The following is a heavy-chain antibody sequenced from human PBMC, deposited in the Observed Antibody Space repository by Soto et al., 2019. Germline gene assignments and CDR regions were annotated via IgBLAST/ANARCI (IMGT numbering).Heavy chain of an antibody. J-gene: IGHJ4*02. Sequence: EVQLVESGGGLVQPGGSLRLSGASSGFTFSSYDMHWDRQATGKGLEWVSAIGTAGDTYYPGSVKGRFTISRENAKNSLYLQITSLRAEDTAVYYRASDGYNFVFDDWGQEALVTVSS. CDR3: ASDGYNFVFDD. D-gene: IGHD5-12*01. CDR1: GFTFSSYD. CDR2: IGTAGDT. V-gene: IGHV3-13*01.